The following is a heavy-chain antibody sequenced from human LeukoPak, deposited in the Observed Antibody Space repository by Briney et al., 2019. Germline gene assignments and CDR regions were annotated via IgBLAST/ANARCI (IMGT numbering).Heavy chain of an antibody. CDR3: ARVPLYDASGHYSSH. V-gene: IGHV1-18*01. Sequence: ASVKVSCKASGYTFTSYGISWVRQAPGQGLEWMGWISAYNGNTNYAQKLQGRVTMTTDTSASTAYMELNSLSSEDTAVYYCARVPLYDASGHYSSHWGQGTLVTVSS. D-gene: IGHD3-22*01. J-gene: IGHJ1*01. CDR1: GYTFTSYG. CDR2: ISAYNGNT.